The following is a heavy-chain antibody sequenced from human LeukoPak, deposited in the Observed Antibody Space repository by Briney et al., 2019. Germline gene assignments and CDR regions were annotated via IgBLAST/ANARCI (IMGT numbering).Heavy chain of an antibody. V-gene: IGHV4-39*01. Sequence: SETLSLTCTVSGGSISSSSYYWGWIRQPPGKGLEWIGRIYYSGSTYYNPSLKSRVTTSVDTSKNQFSLKLSSVTAADTAVYYCARLLWDSSAFDIWGQGKMVTVSS. CDR1: GGSISSSSYY. J-gene: IGHJ3*02. CDR2: IYYSGST. CDR3: ARLLWDSSAFDI. D-gene: IGHD3-22*01.